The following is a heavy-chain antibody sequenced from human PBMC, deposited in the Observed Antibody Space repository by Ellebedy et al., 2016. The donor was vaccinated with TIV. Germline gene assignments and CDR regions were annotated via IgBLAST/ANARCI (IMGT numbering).Heavy chain of an antibody. V-gene: IGHV3-11*04. CDR1: GFTFSDYY. CDR2: ISSGSRTI. D-gene: IGHD3-3*01. Sequence: GESLKISCAASGFTFSDYYMNWIRQAPGKGLEWVSYISSGSRTILYADSVKGRFTISRDNAKNSLYLQMNSLRAEDTAVYYCASTTIFGILSRPYYYAMDVWGQGTTVTVSS. J-gene: IGHJ6*02. CDR3: ASTTIFGILSRPYYYAMDV.